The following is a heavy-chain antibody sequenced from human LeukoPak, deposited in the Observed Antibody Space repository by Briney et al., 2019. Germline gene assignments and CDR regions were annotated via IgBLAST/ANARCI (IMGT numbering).Heavy chain of an antibody. CDR2: ISYDGSNK. V-gene: IGHV3-30*18. CDR1: GFTFSSYG. J-gene: IGHJ5*02. Sequence: GGSLRLSCADSGFTFSSYGMHWVRQAPGKGLEWVAVISYDGSNKYYADSVKGRFTISRDNSKNTLYLQMNSLRAEDTAVYYCAKDLAAAGSLDPWGQGTLVTVSS. CDR3: AKDLAAAGSLDP. D-gene: IGHD6-13*01.